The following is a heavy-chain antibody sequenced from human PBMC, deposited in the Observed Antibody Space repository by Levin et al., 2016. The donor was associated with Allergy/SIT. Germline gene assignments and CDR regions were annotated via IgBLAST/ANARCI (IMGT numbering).Heavy chain of an antibody. CDR2: ISYDGSNK. Sequence: WIRQPPGKGLEWVAVISYDGSNKYYADSVKGRFTISRDNSKNTLYLQMNSLRAEDTAVYYCAKDSGGDPGRYGMDVWGQGTTVTVSS. CDR3: AKDSGGDPGRYGMDV. V-gene: IGHV3-30*18. D-gene: IGHD4-17*01. J-gene: IGHJ6*02.